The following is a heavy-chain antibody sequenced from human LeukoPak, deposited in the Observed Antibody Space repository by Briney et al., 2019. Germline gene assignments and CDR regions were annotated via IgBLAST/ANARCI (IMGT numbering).Heavy chain of an antibody. CDR2: INHSGST. CDR3: ATDSGIAAAGSYFQH. Sequence: SETLSLTCAVSGGSISSGGYSWSWIRQPPGKGLEWIGEINHSGSTNYNPSLKSRVTISVDTSKNQFSLKLSSVTAADTAVYYCATDSGIAAAGSYFQHWGQGTLVTVSS. V-gene: IGHV4-34*01. D-gene: IGHD6-13*01. J-gene: IGHJ1*01. CDR1: GGSISSGGYS.